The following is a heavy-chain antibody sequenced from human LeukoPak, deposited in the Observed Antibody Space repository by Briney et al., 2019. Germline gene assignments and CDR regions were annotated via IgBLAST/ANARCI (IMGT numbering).Heavy chain of an antibody. V-gene: IGHV4-59*01. Sequence: PSETLSLTCTVSGGSISSYYWSWLRQPPGKGLEWIGYIYYSGSTNYNPSLKSRVTISVDTSKNQFSLKLSSVTAADTAVYYCARGRLRYSPTWFDPWGQGTLVTVSS. CDR3: ARGRLRYSPTWFDP. D-gene: IGHD3-9*01. J-gene: IGHJ5*02. CDR1: GGSISSYY. CDR2: IYYSGST.